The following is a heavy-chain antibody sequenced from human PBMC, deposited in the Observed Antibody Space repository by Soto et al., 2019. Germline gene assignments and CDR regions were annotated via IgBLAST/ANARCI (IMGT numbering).Heavy chain of an antibody. CDR1: GYSFTSYW. CDR2: IYPGDSDT. J-gene: IGHJ3*02. D-gene: IGHD5-18*01. CDR3: ARHRGLIGYHHAFDI. V-gene: IGHV5-51*01. Sequence: PGESLKISCKGSGYSFTSYWIGWVRQMPGKGLEWMGIIYPGDSDTRYSPSFQGQVTISADKSISTAYLQWSSLKASDTAMYYCARHRGLIGYHHAFDIWGQGTMVTVSS.